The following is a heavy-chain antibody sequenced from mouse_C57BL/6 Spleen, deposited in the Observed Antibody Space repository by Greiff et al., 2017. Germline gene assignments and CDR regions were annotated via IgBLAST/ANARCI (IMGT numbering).Heavy chain of an antibody. J-gene: IGHJ3*01. CDR1: GFTFSSYG. V-gene: IGHV5-6*01. CDR3: ARPTD. CDR2: ISSGGSYT. Sequence: VQLKESGGDLVKPGGSLKLSCAASGFTFSSYGMSWVRQTPNKRLEWVATISSGGSYTYYPDSVKGRFTISRDNAKNTLYLQMSSLKSEDTAMYYCARPTDWGQGTLVTVSA.